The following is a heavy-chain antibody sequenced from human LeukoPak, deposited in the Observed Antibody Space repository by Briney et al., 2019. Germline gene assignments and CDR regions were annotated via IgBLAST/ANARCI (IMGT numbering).Heavy chain of an antibody. V-gene: IGHV3-53*01. CDR3: ARVKGDGSGYHLHYFDY. CDR1: GFTVSSNY. D-gene: IGHD3-22*01. Sequence: PGGSLRLSCAASGFTVSSNYMSWVRQAPGKGLEWVSVIYSGGSTYYADSVMGRFTISRDNSKNTLYLQMNSLRAQDTAVYYCARVKGDGSGYHLHYFDYCGQGTLVTVSS. CDR2: IYSGGST. J-gene: IGHJ4*02.